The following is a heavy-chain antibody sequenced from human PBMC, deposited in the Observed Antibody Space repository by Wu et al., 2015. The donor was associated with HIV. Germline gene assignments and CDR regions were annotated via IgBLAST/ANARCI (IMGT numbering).Heavy chain of an antibody. D-gene: IGHD2-2*01. CDR3: ARTPSISYFLHYVDY. CDR2: IISVFGTT. V-gene: IGHV1-69*15. CDR1: GDTFSNYN. J-gene: IGHJ4*03. Sequence: QVQLVQSGAEVKKPGSSMKVSCKASGDTFSNYNINWVRHVPGQGLEWMGRIISVFGTTNYAQKFQGRVTITADQSTSTAYMELSSLRSGDTAIYYCARTPSISYFLHYVDYWGRGNGWSPSPQ.